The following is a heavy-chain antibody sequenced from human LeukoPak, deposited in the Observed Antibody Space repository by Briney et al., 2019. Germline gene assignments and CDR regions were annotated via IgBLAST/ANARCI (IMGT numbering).Heavy chain of an antibody. Sequence: ASVKVSCKASGYTFTGCYIHWVRQAPGQGLEWMGWINPYTGGTNYAQNFQDRVTMTGDTSISTAYMDLSRLRSDDTAVYYCARLYSGSYHNFDYWGQGTLVTVSS. CDR3: ARLYSGSYHNFDY. J-gene: IGHJ4*02. V-gene: IGHV1-2*02. CDR1: GYTFTGCY. CDR2: INPYTGGT. D-gene: IGHD1-26*01.